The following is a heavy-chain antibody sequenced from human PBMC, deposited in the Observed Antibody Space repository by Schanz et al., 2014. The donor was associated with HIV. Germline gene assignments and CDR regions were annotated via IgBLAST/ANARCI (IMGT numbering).Heavy chain of an antibody. Sequence: QVQLQASGPGLVKPSQTLSLTCTVSGDSISSGGYYWSWIRQHPGKGLEWIGYIYHSGSTYYNPSLKTRVTISVDTSKNQFSLKLRSVTAADTAVYYCAREGMEQMVNILDVWGQGTRVNVSS. CDR3: AREGMEQMVNILDV. V-gene: IGHV4-31*03. CDR1: GDSISSGGYY. J-gene: IGHJ6*02. CDR2: IYHSGST. D-gene: IGHD6-13*01.